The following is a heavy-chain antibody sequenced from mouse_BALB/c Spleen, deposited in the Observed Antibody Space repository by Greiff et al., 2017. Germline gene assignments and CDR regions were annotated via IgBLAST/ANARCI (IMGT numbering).Heavy chain of an antibody. CDR2: INPSSGYT. Sequence: QVQLKQSAAELARPGASVKMSCKASGYTFTSYTMHWVKQRPGQGLEWIGYINPSSGYTEYNQKFKDKTTLTADKSSSTAYMQLSSLTSEDSAVYYCASWDWFAYWGQGTLVTVSA. CDR1: GYTFTSYT. CDR3: ASWDWFAY. V-gene: IGHV1-4*02. J-gene: IGHJ3*01. D-gene: IGHD4-1*01.